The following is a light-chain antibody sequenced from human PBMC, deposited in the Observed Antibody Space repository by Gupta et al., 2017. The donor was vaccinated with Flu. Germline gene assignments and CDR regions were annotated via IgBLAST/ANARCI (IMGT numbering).Light chain of an antibody. V-gene: IGLV1-40*01. Sequence: QSVLTQPPSVSGAQGQRVTIPCTGSSSNIGAGYDVHWYQQLPGRAPKVLIYGSSNRPSGVPDRFFGSKSGISASLAITGLQAEDEADYYCQSYDTSLSGWVFGGGTKVTAL. CDR3: QSYDTSLSGWV. CDR2: GSS. CDR1: SSNIGAGYD. J-gene: IGLJ3*02.